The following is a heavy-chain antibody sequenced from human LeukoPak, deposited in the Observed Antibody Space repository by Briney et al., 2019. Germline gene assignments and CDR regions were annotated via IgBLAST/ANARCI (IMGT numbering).Heavy chain of an antibody. CDR2: IYYSGST. D-gene: IGHD3-3*01. J-gene: IGHJ5*02. CDR1: GGSISSGDYY. V-gene: IGHV4-30-4*01. CDR3: ARSPRRFSGVVIRGWFDP. Sequence: PSETLSLTCTVSGGSISSGDYYWSWIRQPPGKGLEWIGYIYYSGSTYYNPSLKSRVTISVDTSTNQFSLKLSSVTAADTAVYYCARSPRRFSGVVIRGWFDPWGQGTLVTVSS.